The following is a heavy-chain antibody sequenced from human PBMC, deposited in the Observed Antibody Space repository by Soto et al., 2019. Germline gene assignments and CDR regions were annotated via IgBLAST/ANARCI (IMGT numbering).Heavy chain of an antibody. CDR1: GATFSNFS. CDR3: ARGGTLIRGAPQVDWFDP. V-gene: IGHV1-69*17. Sequence: QVQLVQSGAEVKRPGSSVKVSCRASGATFSNFSVNWVRQAPGQGLEWMGGIIPLFRLADYAQKFQGRLTITADHSTSTTFMELNSLTSEDTAFYYCARGGTLIRGAPQVDWFDPWGQGTLVIVSS. D-gene: IGHD3-10*01. CDR2: IIPLFRLA. J-gene: IGHJ5*02.